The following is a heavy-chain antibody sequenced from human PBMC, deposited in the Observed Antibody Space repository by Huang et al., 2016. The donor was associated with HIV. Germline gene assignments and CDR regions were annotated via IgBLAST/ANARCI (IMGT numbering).Heavy chain of an antibody. CDR1: GESLGTYY. CDR3: ARRFRVAATRKWFDP. J-gene: IGHJ5*02. V-gene: IGHV4-34*01. Sequence: QVQLQQWGAGLWKPSETLALTCAVYGESLGTYYGSWSRRPPGSGVQWLGEVNEVGDSNYNPSLESRVTRSIYTSGNQVSLTLLSMNAAATATYYGARRFRVAATRKWFDPWGQGTLVIVSS. D-gene: IGHD1-1*01. CDR2: VNEVGDS.